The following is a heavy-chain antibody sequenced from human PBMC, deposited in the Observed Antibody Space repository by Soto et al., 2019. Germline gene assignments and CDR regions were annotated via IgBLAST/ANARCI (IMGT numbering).Heavy chain of an antibody. D-gene: IGHD3-10*01. V-gene: IGHV3-21*01. CDR1: GFTFSSYA. J-gene: IGHJ4*02. Sequence: GGSLRLSCAASGFTFSSYAMSWVRQAPGKGLEWVSSISSSSSYIYYAASVKGRFTISRDNAKNSLYLQMNSLRAEDTAVYYCAREDDSSAVRGFDYWGQGTLVTVSS. CDR2: ISSSSSYI. CDR3: AREDDSSAVRGFDY.